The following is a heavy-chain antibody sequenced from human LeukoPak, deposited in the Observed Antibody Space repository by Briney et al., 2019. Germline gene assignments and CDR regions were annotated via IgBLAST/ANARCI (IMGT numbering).Heavy chain of an antibody. CDR1: GFTFSSYA. Sequence: PGGSLRLSCAASGFTFSSYAMSWVRQAPGKGLEWVSAISGSGGSTYYADSVKGRFTISRDNSKNTLYLQMNSLRAEDTAVYYCAKVDYYDSSGPGAFDIWGQGTMVTVSS. CDR3: AKVDYYDSSGPGAFDI. CDR2: ISGSGGST. D-gene: IGHD3-22*01. V-gene: IGHV3-23*01. J-gene: IGHJ3*02.